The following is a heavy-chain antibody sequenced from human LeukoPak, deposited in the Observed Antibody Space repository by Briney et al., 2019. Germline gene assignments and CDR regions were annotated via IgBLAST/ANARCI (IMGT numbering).Heavy chain of an antibody. J-gene: IGHJ4*02. CDR3: AKENFSY. V-gene: IGHV1-8*03. CDR1: GYSFISHD. Sequence: ASVRVSCKASGYSFISHDINWVRQTSGQGLEWLGWLSPKSGRTGYAQRFQGRVTITRDTSKNTAYLELSSLKSEDTAVYYCAKENFSYWGQGTLVTVS. CDR2: LSPKSGRT. D-gene: IGHD1-7*01.